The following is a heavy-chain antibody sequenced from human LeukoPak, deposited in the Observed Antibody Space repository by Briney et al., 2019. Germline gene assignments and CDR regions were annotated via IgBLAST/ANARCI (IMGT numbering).Heavy chain of an antibody. CDR3: ARKLGSSSGWNYFDY. Sequence: SQTLPLTCAISGDSVSSNSAAWNWIRQSPSRGLEWLGRTFYRSKWYNDYAVSVKSRITINPDTSKNQFSLQLNSVTPEDTAVYYCARKLGSSSGWNYFDYWGQGTLVTVSS. V-gene: IGHV6-1*01. CDR2: TFYRSKWYN. J-gene: IGHJ4*02. CDR1: GDSVSSNSAA. D-gene: IGHD6-19*01.